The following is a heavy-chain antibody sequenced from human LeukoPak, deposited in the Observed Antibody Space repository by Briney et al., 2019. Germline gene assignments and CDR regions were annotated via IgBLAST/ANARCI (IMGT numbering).Heavy chain of an antibody. Sequence: GGSLRLSCAASGFTFSSYLMHWVRQAPGKGLVWVSRINSDGSSTSYADSVKGRFTISRDNAKNTLYLQMNSLRAEDTAVYYCARGPPVTTLFRPYNWFDPWGQGTLVTVSS. J-gene: IGHJ5*02. D-gene: IGHD4-17*01. CDR1: GFTFSSYL. V-gene: IGHV3-74*01. CDR2: INSDGSST. CDR3: ARGPPVTTLFRPYNWFDP.